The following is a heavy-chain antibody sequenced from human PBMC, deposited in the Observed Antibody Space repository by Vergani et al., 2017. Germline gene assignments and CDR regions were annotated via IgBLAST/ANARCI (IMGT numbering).Heavy chain of an antibody. V-gene: IGHV3-30*03. D-gene: IGHD1-1*01. CDR2: ISYDGTQK. CDR1: GFPFSTYG. J-gene: IGHJ1*01. Sequence: QVQLVESGGGVVQPGESLRLSCAASGFPFSTYGMHWVRQAPGKGLEWVAVISYDGTQKYYADSVKGRFTISRDNSKSTLYLQMNSLRTEDTAVYYWATKSCGTPGCQIGYFREWVQGTLVTVSS. CDR3: ATKSCGTPGCQIGYFRE.